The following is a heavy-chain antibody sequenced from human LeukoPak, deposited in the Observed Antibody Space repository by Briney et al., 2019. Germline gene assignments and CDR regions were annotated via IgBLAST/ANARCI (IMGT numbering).Heavy chain of an antibody. CDR1: GFTFSTYA. V-gene: IGHV3-23*01. J-gene: IGHJ5*02. CDR2: IFPSGGEI. CDR3: ARGAYGSGSYGDNWFDR. D-gene: IGHD3-10*01. Sequence: GGTLRLSCAASGFTFSTYAMIWVRQPPGKGLGWVSSIFPSGGEIHYADSVKGRFTISRDNSKNTLYIQMNSLRAEDTSVYYCARGAYGSGSYGDNWFDRWGQGTLVTVSS.